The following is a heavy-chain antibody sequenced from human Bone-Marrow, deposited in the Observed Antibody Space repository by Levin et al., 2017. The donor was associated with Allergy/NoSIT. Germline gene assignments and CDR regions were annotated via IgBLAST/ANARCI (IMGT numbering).Heavy chain of an antibody. CDR3: ATADRG. CDR2: INQDGTEK. V-gene: IGHV3-7*01. Sequence: GASVKVSCAVTGFIFSNSWMDWVRQAPGKGLEWVANINQDGTEKNYVGSVKGRFTISRDNAKNSLYLQMNSLKVEDSAVYFCATADRGWGQGTLVTVSS. CDR1: GFIFSNSW. J-gene: IGHJ4*02. D-gene: IGHD3-16*02.